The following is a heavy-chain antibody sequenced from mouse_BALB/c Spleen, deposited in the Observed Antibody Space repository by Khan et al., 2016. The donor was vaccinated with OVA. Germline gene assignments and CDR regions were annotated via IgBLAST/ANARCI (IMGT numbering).Heavy chain of an antibody. CDR2: IYHSGSI. D-gene: IGHD2-1*01. CDR1: GYSITSGYS. CDR3: ARDCNYMDY. V-gene: IGHV3-1*02. J-gene: IGHJ4*01. Sequence: EVQLQESGPDLVKPSQSLSLTCTVTGYSITSGYSWHWIRQFPGNKLEWMGDIYHSGSINDNPTLKSRFSINRDTSKNLFLLQLNSVTTEYTATYYCARDCNYMDYWGPRTSVTVSS.